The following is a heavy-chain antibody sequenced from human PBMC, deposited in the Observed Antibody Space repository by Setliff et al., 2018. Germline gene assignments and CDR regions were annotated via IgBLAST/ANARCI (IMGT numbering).Heavy chain of an antibody. V-gene: IGHV3-30*02. Sequence: TGGSLRLSCGASGFTFFNHAMHWVRQTPGKGLEWVAMIWSDGINKYYGASVKGRFTVSRDVSRYTVYLQMSSLRADDTALYYCARDQGDVGKGRGALMDWGSGTLVTVSS. J-gene: IGHJ4*02. CDR1: GFTFFNHA. CDR2: IWSDGINK. D-gene: IGHD1-26*01. CDR3: ARDQGDVGKGRGALMD.